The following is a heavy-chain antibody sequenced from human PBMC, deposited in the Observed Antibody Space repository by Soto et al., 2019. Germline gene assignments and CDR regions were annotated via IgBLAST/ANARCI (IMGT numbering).Heavy chain of an antibody. Sequence: QLQLQESGPGLVKPSETLSLTCTVSGGSISSSSYYWGWIRQPPGKGLEWIGSIYYSGSTYSNPSLKSRVTISVDTSKNQFSLKLSSVTAADTAVYYCARSQYSSSSAFDYWGQGTLVTVSS. CDR2: IYYSGST. J-gene: IGHJ4*02. CDR1: GGSISSSSYY. CDR3: ARSQYSSSSAFDY. D-gene: IGHD6-6*01. V-gene: IGHV4-39*01.